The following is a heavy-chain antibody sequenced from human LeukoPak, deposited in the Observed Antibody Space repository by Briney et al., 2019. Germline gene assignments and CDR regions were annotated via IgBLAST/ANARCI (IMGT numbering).Heavy chain of an antibody. V-gene: IGHV3-20*01. J-gene: IGHJ4*02. CDR3: ARGKSSSTGAQPDY. D-gene: IGHD2-2*01. Sequence: PGGSLRLSCAASGFTFDDYAMSWVRQAPGKGLEWVPGINWSGGSTGYADSVKGRFTISRDNAKNSLSLQMNSLRAEDTALYHCARGKSSSTGAQPDYWGQGTLVTVSS. CDR1: GFTFDDYA. CDR2: INWSGGST.